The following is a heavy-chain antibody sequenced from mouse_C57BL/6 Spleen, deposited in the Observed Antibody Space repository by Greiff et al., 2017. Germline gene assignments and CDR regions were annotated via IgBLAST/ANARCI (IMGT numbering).Heavy chain of an antibody. CDR2: FHPYNDDT. Sequence: ESGAELVKPGASVQMSCKASGYTFTTYPIEWMKQNHGKSLEWIGNFHPYNDDTKYNEKFKGKATLTVEKSSSTVYLELSRLTSDDSAVYYCARGDYYGSSYPAWFAYWGQGTLVTVSA. CDR1: GYTFTTYP. J-gene: IGHJ3*01. D-gene: IGHD1-1*01. CDR3: ARGDYYGSSYPAWFAY. V-gene: IGHV1-47*01.